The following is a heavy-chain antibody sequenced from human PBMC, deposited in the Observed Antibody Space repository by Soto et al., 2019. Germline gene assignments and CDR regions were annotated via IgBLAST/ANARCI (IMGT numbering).Heavy chain of an antibody. J-gene: IGHJ3*02. CDR3: ARGNDLGGAFDI. Sequence: PSETLSLTCGVNDGSWSGYCGPWIRQAPGRGLEWIGEVSHSVSTNYRPSVKSRVSISIDRSKKQFSLKLSSVTAADTAVYYCARGNDLGGAFDIWGQGTMVTVSS. CDR1: DGSWSGYC. CDR2: VSHSVST. V-gene: IGHV4-34*01. D-gene: IGHD3-3*01.